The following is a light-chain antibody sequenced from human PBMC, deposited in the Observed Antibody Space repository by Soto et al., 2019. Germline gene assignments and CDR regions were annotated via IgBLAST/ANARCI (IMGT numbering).Light chain of an antibody. V-gene: IGKV3-20*01. J-gene: IGKJ4*01. CDR1: QSVGKNY. Sequence: EIVLTRSLGTLSLSPGERATLSCRASQSVGKNYLAWFQQKPGQAPRLLLYDASSRATGVPDRFSGSGSGTDFTLTISRLEPEDFAVYYCQQYASAPLTFGGGTKVEIK. CDR3: QQYASAPLT. CDR2: DAS.